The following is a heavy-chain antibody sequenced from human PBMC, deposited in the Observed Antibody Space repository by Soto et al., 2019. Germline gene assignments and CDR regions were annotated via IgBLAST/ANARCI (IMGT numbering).Heavy chain of an antibody. CDR1: GGSISSSNW. D-gene: IGHD1-26*01. V-gene: IGHV4-4*02. CDR3: ARDRPRGGMDV. CDR2: IYHSGST. Sequence: SETLSLTCAVSGGSISSSNWWSWVRQPPGKGLEWIGEIYHSGSTNYNPSLKSRFIISVDKSKNQFSLKLSSVTAADTAVYYCARDRPRGGMDVWGQGTTVTVSS. J-gene: IGHJ6*02.